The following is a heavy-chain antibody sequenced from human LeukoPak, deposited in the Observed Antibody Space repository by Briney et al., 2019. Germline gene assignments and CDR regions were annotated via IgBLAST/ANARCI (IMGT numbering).Heavy chain of an antibody. J-gene: IGHJ4*02. CDR2: FSGNDGYT. Sequence: GALRLSCVGSGFTFRNSILSWVGQARGKGLEWLSTFSGNDGYTYYADSVKGRFTISRDNSKNTVYLQMNSLRAEDTANYYCAKRSTGYYFDSWGQGTLVTVSS. V-gene: IGHV3-23*01. D-gene: IGHD2-2*01. CDR1: GFTFRNSI. CDR3: AKRSTGYYFDS.